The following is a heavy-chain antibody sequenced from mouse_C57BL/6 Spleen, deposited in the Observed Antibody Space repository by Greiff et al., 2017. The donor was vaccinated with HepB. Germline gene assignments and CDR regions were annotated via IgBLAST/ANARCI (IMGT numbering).Heavy chain of an antibody. J-gene: IGHJ2*01. CDR1: GYSFTGYY. Sequence: VQLKESGPELVKPGASVKISCKASGYSFTGYYMNWVKQSPEKSLEWIGEINPSTGGTTYNQKFKAKATLTVDKSSSTAYMQLKSLTSEDSAVYYCARGGIYYDYDRADYWGQGTTLTVSS. D-gene: IGHD2-4*01. CDR2: INPSTGGT. V-gene: IGHV1-42*01. CDR3: ARGGIYYDYDRADY.